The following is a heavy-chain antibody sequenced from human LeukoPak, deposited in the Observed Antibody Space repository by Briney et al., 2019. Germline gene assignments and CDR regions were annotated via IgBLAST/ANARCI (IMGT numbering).Heavy chain of an antibody. V-gene: IGHV3-23*01. Sequence: GGSLRLSCAASGFTSSSYAMSWVRQAPGKGLEWVSAISGSGGSTYYADSVKGRFTISRDNSKNTLYLQMNSLRAEDTAVYYCAKDPGYSSYPAAIDYWGQGTLVTVSS. D-gene: IGHD6-19*01. CDR3: AKDPGYSSYPAAIDY. CDR1: GFTSSSYA. J-gene: IGHJ4*02. CDR2: ISGSGGST.